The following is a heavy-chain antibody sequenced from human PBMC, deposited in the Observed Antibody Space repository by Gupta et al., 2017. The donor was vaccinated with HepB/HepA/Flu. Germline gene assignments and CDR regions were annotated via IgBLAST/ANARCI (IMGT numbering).Heavy chain of an antibody. D-gene: IGHD2-8*01. CDR1: GFTFSNAW. J-gene: IGHJ6*02. V-gene: IGHV3-15*01. CDR3: TTDRGSDCTNGVCYNYYYYGMDV. CDR2: IKSKTDGGTT. Sequence: EVQLVESGGGLVKPGGSLRLSCAASGFTFSNAWMSWVRQAPGTGLEWVGRIKSKTDGGTTDYAAPVKGRFTISRDDSKNTLYLQMNSLKTEDTAVYYCTTDRGSDCTNGVCYNYYYYGMDVWGQGTTVTVSS.